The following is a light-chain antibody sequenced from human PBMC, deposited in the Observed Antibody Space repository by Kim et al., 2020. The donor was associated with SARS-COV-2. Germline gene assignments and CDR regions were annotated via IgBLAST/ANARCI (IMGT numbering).Light chain of an antibody. CDR3: QQSDSTPHI. CDR1: HNINSY. V-gene: IGKV1-39*01. Sequence: ASVGDRVTMTCRASHNINSYLNWYQLKSGRAPKLRIYGASSLRSGVPSRFSGSGSGTDFNLTIYSLQPEDFAAYFCQQSDSTPHILGQGTKVDIK. J-gene: IGKJ2*01. CDR2: GAS.